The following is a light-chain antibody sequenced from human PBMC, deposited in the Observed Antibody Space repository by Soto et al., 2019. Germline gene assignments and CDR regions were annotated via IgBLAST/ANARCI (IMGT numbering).Light chain of an antibody. CDR1: SSDIGPYNY. CDR3: SSYTSSSTVV. CDR2: EVT. V-gene: IGLV2-14*01. Sequence: QPASVSGSPGQSITISCTGTSSDIGPYNYVSWYQQHPGKAPKLIIYEVTNRPSGVSHRFSGSKSGTTASLTISGLQTEDEAHFYCSSYTSSSTVVFGGGTQLTVL. J-gene: IGLJ3*02.